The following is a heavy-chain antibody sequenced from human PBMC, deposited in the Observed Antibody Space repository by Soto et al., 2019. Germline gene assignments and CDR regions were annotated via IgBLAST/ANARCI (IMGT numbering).Heavy chain of an antibody. CDR2: IYSGGST. CDR3: ARAPLGYCSGGSCYPSIYYYYGMDV. CDR1: GFTVSSNY. V-gene: IGHV3-53*01. Sequence: EVQLVESGGGLIQPGGSLRLSCAASGFTVSSNYMSWVRQAPGKGLEWVSVIYSGGSTYYADSVKGRFTISRDNSKNTLYLQMNSMRADDMVVYYCARAPLGYCSGGSCYPSIYYYYGMDVWGQGTTVTVSS. D-gene: IGHD2-15*01. J-gene: IGHJ6*02.